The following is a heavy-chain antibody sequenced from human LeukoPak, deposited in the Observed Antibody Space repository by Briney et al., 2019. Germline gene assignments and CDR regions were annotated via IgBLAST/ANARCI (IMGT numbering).Heavy chain of an antibody. CDR1: GGSISSFY. D-gene: IGHD5-12*01. Sequence: SETLSLTCTVSGGSISSFYWSWIRQPPGKGLEWIGYDYYTGYTNYNPSLKSRVTISVDTSRNQFSLKLSSVTAADTAMYYCARTTSGRLFKFSYWGQGTLVTVSS. CDR2: DYYTGYT. CDR3: ARTTSGRLFKFSY. V-gene: IGHV4-59*01. J-gene: IGHJ4*02.